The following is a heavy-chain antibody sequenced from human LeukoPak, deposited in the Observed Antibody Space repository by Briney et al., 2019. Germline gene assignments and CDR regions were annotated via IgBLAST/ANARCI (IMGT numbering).Heavy chain of an antibody. J-gene: IGHJ5*02. Sequence: KTSETLSLTCTVSGGSISSYYWSWIRQPAGKGLGWIGRIYTSGSTNYNPSLKSRVTMSVDTSKNQLSLKLSSVTAADTAVYYCARDPGAWFWEFDPWGQGTLVTVSS. D-gene: IGHD3-10*01. V-gene: IGHV4-4*07. CDR3: ARDPGAWFWEFDP. CDR1: GGSISSYY. CDR2: IYTSGST.